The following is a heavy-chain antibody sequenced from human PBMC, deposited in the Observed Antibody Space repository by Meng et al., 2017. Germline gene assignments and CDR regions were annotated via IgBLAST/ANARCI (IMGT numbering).Heavy chain of an antibody. J-gene: IGHJ5*02. Sequence: QVQLQESGPRLVGPSQTLSLTCTVPGASLTSGIFWIWIRQPPGKGLEYIGYISYNGATYYNPSLKSRLTMSVDTAKNQFSLSLNSVTAADTAVYYCARVVGDCVSCYKGWFDPWGQGTLVTVSS. CDR1: GASLTSGIF. D-gene: IGHD2-2*02. CDR2: ISYNGAT. V-gene: IGHV4-30-4*01. CDR3: ARVVGDCVSCYKGWFDP.